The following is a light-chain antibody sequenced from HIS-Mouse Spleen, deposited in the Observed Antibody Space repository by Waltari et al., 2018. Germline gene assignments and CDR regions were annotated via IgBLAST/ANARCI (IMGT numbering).Light chain of an antibody. CDR2: DVS. V-gene: IGLV2-11*01. CDR3: CSYAGSYTGV. Sequence: QSALTQPRPVSGSPGQSVTISCTGTSSDVGGYNYVPWYQQHPGKAPKLMIYDVSKRPSGVPDHFSGSKSGNTASLTSSGLQAEDEADYYCCSYAGSYTGVFGTGTKVTVL. CDR1: SSDVGGYNY. J-gene: IGLJ1*01.